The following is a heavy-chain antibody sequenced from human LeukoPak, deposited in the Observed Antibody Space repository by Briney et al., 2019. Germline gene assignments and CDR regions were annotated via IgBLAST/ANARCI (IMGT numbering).Heavy chain of an antibody. J-gene: IGHJ3*02. CDR3: ARDYYGSGSYSAFDI. D-gene: IGHD3-10*01. CDR1: GFTVSNNY. Sequence: GGSLRLSCAASGFTVSNNYMTWVRQAPGKGLEWVSVLYNNGITYYADSVKGRFTISRDNSKNTLYPQMNSLRAEDTAVYYCARDYYGSGSYSAFDIWGQGTMVTVSS. CDR2: LYNNGIT. V-gene: IGHV3-53*01.